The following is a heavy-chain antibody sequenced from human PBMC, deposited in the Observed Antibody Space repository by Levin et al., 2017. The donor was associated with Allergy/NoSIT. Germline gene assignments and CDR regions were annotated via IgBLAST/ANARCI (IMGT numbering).Heavy chain of an antibody. D-gene: IGHD2-2*01. J-gene: IGHJ4*02. CDR3: ARRFTASSNWDFDY. CDR1: GASTGSGAFY. CDR2: IYYAGAT. V-gene: IGHV4-39*01. Sequence: TSSETLSLTCTVSGASTGSGAFYWGWIRQPPGRGLEWIASIYYAGATYYNPSLKTRVTISIDTSKNPFSLKLTSVTAADTAVYYCARRFTASSNWDFDYWGQGTLVTVSS.